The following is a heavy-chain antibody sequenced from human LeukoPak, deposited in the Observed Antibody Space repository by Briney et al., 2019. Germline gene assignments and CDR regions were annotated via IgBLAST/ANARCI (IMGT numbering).Heavy chain of an antibody. CDR1: GYTFTSYY. Sequence: ASVKVSCKASGYTFTSYYMHWLRQAPGQGLEWMGIINPSGGSTSYAQKFQGRVTMTRDTSTSTVYMELSSLRSEDTAVYYCARQWELPVFDYWGQGTLVTVSS. J-gene: IGHJ4*02. D-gene: IGHD1-26*01. CDR3: ARQWELPVFDY. CDR2: INPSGGST. V-gene: IGHV1-46*03.